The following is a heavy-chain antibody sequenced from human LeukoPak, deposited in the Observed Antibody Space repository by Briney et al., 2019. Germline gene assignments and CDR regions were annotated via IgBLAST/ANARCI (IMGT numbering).Heavy chain of an antibody. D-gene: IGHD5-18*01. V-gene: IGHV3-23*01. CDR3: ARAQRGYSYGSRKGFDI. CDR2: IFPSGGEI. Sequence: GGSLRLSCAASGFTFSTFAMLWVRQPRGKGLEGVSSIFPSGGEIHYADSVRGRFTISRDNSKNSLYLQMNSLRAEDTAVYYCARAQRGYSYGSRKGFDIWGQGTMVTVSS. CDR1: GFTFSTFA. J-gene: IGHJ3*02.